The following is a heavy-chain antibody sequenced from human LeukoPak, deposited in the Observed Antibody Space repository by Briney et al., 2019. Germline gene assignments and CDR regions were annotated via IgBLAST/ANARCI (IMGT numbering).Heavy chain of an antibody. D-gene: IGHD2-2*02. CDR3: ARGDIVVVPAAIAYPYYYYYMDV. V-gene: IGHV1-69*13. CDR1: GGTFSSYA. Sequence: SVKVSCKASGGTFSSYAISWVRQAPGQGLEWMGGIIPIFGTANYAQKFQGRVTITADESTSTAYMELSSLRSEDTAVYYCARGDIVVVPAAIAYPYYYYYMDVWGKGTTVTVSS. CDR2: IIPIFGTA. J-gene: IGHJ6*03.